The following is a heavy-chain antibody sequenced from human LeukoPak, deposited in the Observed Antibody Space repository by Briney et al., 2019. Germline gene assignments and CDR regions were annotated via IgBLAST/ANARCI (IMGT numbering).Heavy chain of an antibody. CDR1: GGSFSGYY. Sequence: PSETLSLTCAVYGGSFSGYYWSWIRQPPGKGLEWIGEINHSGSTNYNPSLKSRVTISVDTSKNQFSLKLSSVTAADTAVYYCARAGITFGGVIVETEYNWFDPWGQGTLVTVSS. D-gene: IGHD3-16*02. J-gene: IGHJ5*02. CDR3: ARAGITFGGVIVETEYNWFDP. V-gene: IGHV4-34*01. CDR2: INHSGST.